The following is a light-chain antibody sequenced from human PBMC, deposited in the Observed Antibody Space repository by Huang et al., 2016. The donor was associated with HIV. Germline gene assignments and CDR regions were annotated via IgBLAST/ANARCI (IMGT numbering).Light chain of an antibody. CDR2: GES. J-gene: IGKJ3*01. Sequence: EIVMTQSPATLSVSPGERATLSCRASQSVSGNLAWYHQKPGQAPRLLIYGESTRATGIPSRFRASGCGTDFTLTISSLQSADFAVYYCQQYNNWPPEETFGPGTKVDMK. V-gene: IGKV3-15*01. CDR3: QQYNNWPPEET. CDR1: QSVSGN.